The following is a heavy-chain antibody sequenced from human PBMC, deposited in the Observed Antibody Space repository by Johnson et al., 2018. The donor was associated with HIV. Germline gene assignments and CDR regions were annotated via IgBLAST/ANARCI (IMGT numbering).Heavy chain of an antibody. CDR2: ISSSGSTI. D-gene: IGHD6-19*01. Sequence: VYLVESGGGLVKPGGSLRLSCAASGFTFSDYYMSWIRQAPGKGLEWVSYISSSGSTIYYADSVKGRFTISRDNAKNSLYLQMNSLRAEDTAVYYCARDSGGMYSSGWYGLGAFDIWGQGTMVTVSS. V-gene: IGHV3-11*04. CDR1: GFTFSDYY. CDR3: ARDSGGMYSSGWYGLGAFDI. J-gene: IGHJ3*02.